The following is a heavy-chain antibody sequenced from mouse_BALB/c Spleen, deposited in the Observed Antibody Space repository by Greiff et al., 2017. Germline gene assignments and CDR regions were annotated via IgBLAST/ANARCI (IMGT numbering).Heavy chain of an antibody. CDR3: TRDLGRYDSYWYFDV. CDR1: GFTFSSYT. J-gene: IGHJ1*01. CDR2: ISSGGSYT. Sequence: EVNVVESGGGLVKPGGSLKLSCAASGFTFSSYTMSWVRQTPEKRLEWVATISSGGSYTYYPDSVKGRFTISRDNAKNTLYLQMSSLKSEDTAMYYCTRDLGRYDSYWYFDVWGAGTTVTVSS. V-gene: IGHV5-6-4*01. D-gene: IGHD2-14*01.